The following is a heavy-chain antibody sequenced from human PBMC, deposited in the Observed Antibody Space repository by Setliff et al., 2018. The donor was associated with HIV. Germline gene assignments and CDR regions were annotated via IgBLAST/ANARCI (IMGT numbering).Heavy chain of an antibody. CDR1: GYSFITYW. Sequence: GESLKISCTGSGYSFITYWIGWVRQRPGKGLEWMGIMNPDGSNTRYSPSFHGQVTLPVDESISTAYLQWSSLKASDTAFYYCARFYGSYDVGGFDIWGQGTKVTVSS. CDR2: MNPDGSNT. CDR3: ARFYGSYDVGGFDI. D-gene: IGHD3-16*01. V-gene: IGHV5-51*01. J-gene: IGHJ3*02.